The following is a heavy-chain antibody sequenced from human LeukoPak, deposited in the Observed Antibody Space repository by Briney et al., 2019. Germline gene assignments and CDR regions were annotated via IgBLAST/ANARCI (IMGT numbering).Heavy chain of an antibody. CDR2: ISAYNGNT. Sequence: SVPVSCKASGYTFPSYGLRWVRQAPGQGLEWMGWISAYNGNTNYAQKLQGRVTMTTDTSTSTAYMELRSLISDDTAVYYFARHERWLQSDAFDIWGQGTMVTVSS. D-gene: IGHD5-24*01. CDR3: ARHERWLQSDAFDI. V-gene: IGHV1-18*01. J-gene: IGHJ3*02. CDR1: GYTFPSYG.